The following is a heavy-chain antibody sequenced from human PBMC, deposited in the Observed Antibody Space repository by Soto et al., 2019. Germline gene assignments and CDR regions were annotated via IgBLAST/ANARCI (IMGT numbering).Heavy chain of an antibody. V-gene: IGHV3-33*01. D-gene: IGHD6-19*01. CDR1: GFTFSSYG. CDR2: IWYDGSNK. Sequence: QVQLVESGGGVVQPGRSLRLSCAASGFTFSSYGMHWVRQAPGKGLEWVAVIWYDGSNKYYADSVKGRFTISRDNSKNTLYLQINSLRAEDTAVYSCARDITAYSRWYHYFYYGMDVWGQGNTVTVSS. CDR3: ARDITAYSRWYHYFYYGMDV. J-gene: IGHJ6*02.